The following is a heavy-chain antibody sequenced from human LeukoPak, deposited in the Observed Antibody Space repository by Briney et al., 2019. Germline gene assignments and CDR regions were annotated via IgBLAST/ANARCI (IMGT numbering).Heavy chain of an antibody. D-gene: IGHD4-23*01. V-gene: IGHV5-51*01. J-gene: IGHJ4*02. CDR2: IYPGDSDT. CDR3: ARHVGYGGNLGVPFDY. CDR1: GYSFTSYW. Sequence: PGESLKISCKGSGYSFTSYWIGWVRQMPGKGLEWMGIIYPGDSDTTYSPSFQGQVTISADKSISTAYLQWSSLKASDTAMYYCARHVGYGGNLGVPFDYWGQGTLVTVSS.